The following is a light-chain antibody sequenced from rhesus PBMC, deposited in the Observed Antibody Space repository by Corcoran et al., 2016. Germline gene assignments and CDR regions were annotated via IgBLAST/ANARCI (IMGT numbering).Light chain of an antibody. CDR1: QSVGST. CDR3: QKYNDWPLT. CDR2: TAS. V-gene: IGKV3-42*01. J-gene: IGKJ4*01. Sequence: ETVMMQSPATLSLSPGERATLSCRASQSVGSTLAWYQQKPGQAPRLLLYTASSRATGIPARFSGSGSGTEFTLTFSSLDPEDVGVYYCQKYNDWPLTFGGGTKVEIK.